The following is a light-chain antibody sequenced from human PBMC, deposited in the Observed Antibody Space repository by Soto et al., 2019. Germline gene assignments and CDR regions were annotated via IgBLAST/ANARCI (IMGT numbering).Light chain of an antibody. J-gene: IGKJ4*01. V-gene: IGKV1-33*01. CDR1: QDITNS. Sequence: DIQMTQSPYSLSASVGDRVTFTCHASQDITNSLNWYQQKPGRAPKLLIYDASNLEAGVPSRFSGGGSGTDFIFTISSLQPDDVATYYCQQYDNVSLTFGGGTKVDIK. CDR3: QQYDNVSLT. CDR2: DAS.